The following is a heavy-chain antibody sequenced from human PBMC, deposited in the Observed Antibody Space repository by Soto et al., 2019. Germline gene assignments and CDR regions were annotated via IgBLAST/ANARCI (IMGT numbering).Heavy chain of an antibody. J-gene: IGHJ4*02. CDR3: ARFLQLSPLDY. Sequence: QVQLVQSEGEMKKPRASVKVSCKASGYTFTRFGIGWVRQAPGQGLEYMGWITVDNGHTDYAQKFQGRVTMAVDTSTITVYMELTNLISDYTAVYYCARFLQLSPLDYRDQGALVTVAS. D-gene: IGHD1-1*01. V-gene: IGHV1-18*04. CDR2: ITVDNGHT. CDR1: GYTFTRFG.